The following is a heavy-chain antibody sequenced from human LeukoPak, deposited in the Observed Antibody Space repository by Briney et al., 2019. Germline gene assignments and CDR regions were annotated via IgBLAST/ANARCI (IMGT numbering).Heavy chain of an antibody. Sequence: GESLKISCKTSGYSFTTYWIGWVRQMPGKGLEWMGIIWPGDSDTRYSPSFQGQVTISVDKSINTAYLQWSSLKASDTAMYYCARHNGYNFDNWFDPWGQGTLVTVSS. J-gene: IGHJ5*02. CDR1: GYSFTTYW. V-gene: IGHV5-51*01. D-gene: IGHD5-24*01. CDR3: ARHNGYNFDNWFDP. CDR2: IWPGDSDT.